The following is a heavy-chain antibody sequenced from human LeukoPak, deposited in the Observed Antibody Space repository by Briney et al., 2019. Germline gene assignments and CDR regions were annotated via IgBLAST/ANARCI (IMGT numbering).Heavy chain of an antibody. J-gene: IGHJ6*02. D-gene: IGHD6-13*01. V-gene: IGHV4-61*08. CDR1: GGSISSGGYY. CDR3: ARWSSSWSYYGMDV. Sequence: SETLSLTCTVSGGSISSGGYYWSWLRQPPGKGLEWIGYIYYSGSTNYNPSLKSRVTISVDTSRNQFSLKLSSVTAADTAIYYCARWSSSWSYYGMDVWGQGTTVTVSS. CDR2: IYYSGST.